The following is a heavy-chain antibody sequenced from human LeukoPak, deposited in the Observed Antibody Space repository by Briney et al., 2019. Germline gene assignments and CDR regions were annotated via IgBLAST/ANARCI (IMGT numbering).Heavy chain of an antibody. J-gene: IGHJ4*02. Sequence: GGSLRLSCTASGFTFGDYAMSWVRQAPGKGLEWVSYISSTSSTKYYADSAKGRCTISRDNAKNSLYLQINSLRAEDTAVYYCARARGYCSGGSCFPPDYWGQGTLVTVSS. CDR1: GFTFGDYA. V-gene: IGHV3-48*01. D-gene: IGHD2-15*01. CDR3: ARARGYCSGGSCFPPDY. CDR2: ISSTSSTK.